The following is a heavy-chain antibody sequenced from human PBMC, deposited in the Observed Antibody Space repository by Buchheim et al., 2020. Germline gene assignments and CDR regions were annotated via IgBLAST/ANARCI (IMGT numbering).Heavy chain of an antibody. J-gene: IGHJ6*02. CDR3: AKGHGSYDSYFYYGMDV. D-gene: IGHD1-26*01. Sequence: QVQLVQSGGGVVQAGRSLNLSCAASGFTFSNYGIHWVRRPPGMGLEWVAGISFHGKNKFYADPVKGRFTISRDNSRNTVLLEMSSLRGADTAVYYCAKGHGSYDSYFYYGMDVWGQGTT. CDR2: ISFHGKNK. CDR1: GFTFSNYG. V-gene: IGHV3-30*18.